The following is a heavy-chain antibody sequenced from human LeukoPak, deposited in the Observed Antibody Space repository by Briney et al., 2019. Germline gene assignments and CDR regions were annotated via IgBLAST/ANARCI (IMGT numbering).Heavy chain of an antibody. J-gene: IGHJ4*02. CDR2: LWYDGSNK. V-gene: IGHV3-33*01. Sequence: GGSLRLSCAASGFTFSSYGMHWVRQAPGKGLEWVAVLWYDGSNKYYADSVKGRFTISRDNSKNTLYLQMNSLRAEDTAVYYCARDLRRGTFDYWGQGTLVTVSS. CDR3: ARDLRRGTFDY. CDR1: GFTFSSYG. D-gene: IGHD1-1*01.